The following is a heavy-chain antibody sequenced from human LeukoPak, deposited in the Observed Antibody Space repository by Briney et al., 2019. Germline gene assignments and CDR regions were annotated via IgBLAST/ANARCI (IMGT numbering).Heavy chain of an antibody. CDR2: INHSGST. D-gene: IGHD3-3*01. Sequence: SETLSLTCAVYGGSFSGYYWSWIRQPPGKGLEWIGEINHSGSTNYNPSLKSRVTISVDTSKNQFSLKLSSVTAADTAVYYCASRGLRFLEWLHSYYFDYWGQGTLVTVSS. V-gene: IGHV4-34*01. CDR3: ASRGLRFLEWLHSYYFDY. J-gene: IGHJ4*02. CDR1: GGSFSGYY.